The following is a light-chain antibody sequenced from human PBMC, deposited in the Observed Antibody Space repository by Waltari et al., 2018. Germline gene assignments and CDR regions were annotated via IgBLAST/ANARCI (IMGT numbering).Light chain of an antibody. J-gene: IGKJ1*01. CDR1: QSVSRT. Sequence: EIVLTQSPGTLSLSPGERATLSCRASQSVSRTLAWYQQKPGQAPRLLIYDASSRATGIPDRFSGSGSGTDFSLTISRREPEDFAVYYCQRYGTLPGTFGQGTKVE. CDR2: DAS. V-gene: IGKV3-20*01. CDR3: QRYGTLPGT.